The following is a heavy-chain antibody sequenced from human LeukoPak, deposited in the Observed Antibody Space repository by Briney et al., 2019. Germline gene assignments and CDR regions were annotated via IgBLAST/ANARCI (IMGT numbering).Heavy chain of an antibody. J-gene: IGHJ6*02. D-gene: IGHD4-17*01. CDR2: IWYDGSNK. V-gene: IGHV3-30*02. Sequence: GGSPRLSCAASGFTFSSYGMHWVRQAPGKGLEWVAVIWYDGSNKYYADSVKGRFTISRDNSKNTLYLHMNSLRAEDTAVYYCAKDIDYGDYINGYYYYGMDVWGQGTTVTVSS. CDR1: GFTFSSYG. CDR3: AKDIDYGDYINGYYYYGMDV.